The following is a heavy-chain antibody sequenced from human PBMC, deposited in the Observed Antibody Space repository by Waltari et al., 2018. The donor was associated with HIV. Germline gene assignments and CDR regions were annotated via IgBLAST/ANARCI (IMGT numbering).Heavy chain of an antibody. Sequence: QVHLVESGGGVVQPGWSLRLSCAAPGYILNDNPPPWVRQAPGKGLGLISFISYDGVNQNYADSVKGRFTISRDDSRSRLYLQMNSLRHEDTAVYYCVRESKLPGEFYPFEYWGQGTLVTVSS. CDR1: GYILNDNP. CDR3: VRESKLPGEFYPFEY. J-gene: IGHJ4*02. D-gene: IGHD3-10*01. V-gene: IGHV3-30-3*01. CDR2: ISYDGVNQ.